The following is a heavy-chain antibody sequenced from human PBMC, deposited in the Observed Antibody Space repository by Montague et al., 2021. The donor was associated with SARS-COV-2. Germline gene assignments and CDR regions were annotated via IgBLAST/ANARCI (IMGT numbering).Heavy chain of an antibody. J-gene: IGHJ6*02. V-gene: IGHV3-30-3*01. CDR1: GFTFSSYA. D-gene: IGHD3-10*01. CDR3: VRDGGWFGELYHRGYGYYYYGMDV. Sequence: SLRLSCAASGFTFSSYAMHWVRPAPGKGLAWVAVISYAGSNQYYADSVKGRFTISKDNSKNTLYLQMNSLRAEDTAVYYCVRDGGWFGELYHRGYGYYYYGMDVWGQGTTVTVSS. CDR2: ISYAGSNQ.